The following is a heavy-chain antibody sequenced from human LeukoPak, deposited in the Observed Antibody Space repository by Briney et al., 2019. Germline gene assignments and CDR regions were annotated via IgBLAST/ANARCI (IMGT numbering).Heavy chain of an antibody. CDR1: GGSFSGYY. CDR2: INHSGST. CDR3: ARSGYSCTDDAFDI. V-gene: IGHV4-34*01. D-gene: IGHD6-13*01. Sequence: SETLSLTCAVYGGSFSGYYWSWIRQTPGKGLEWIGEINHSGSTNYNPSLKSRVTISVDTSKNQFSLKLSSVTAADTAVYYCARSGYSCTDDAFDIWGQGTMVTVSS. J-gene: IGHJ3*02.